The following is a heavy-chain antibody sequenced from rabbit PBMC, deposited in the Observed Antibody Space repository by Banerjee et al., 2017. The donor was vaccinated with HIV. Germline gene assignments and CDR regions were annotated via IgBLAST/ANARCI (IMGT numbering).Heavy chain of an antibody. CDR3: ARNGGMLDYKL. V-gene: IGHV1S45*01. Sequence: QEQLEESGGDLVKPEGSLTITCTASGFDLSSNYYMHWVRQAPGKGLEWIACIYTGSSGRTWYATWAKGRFTISKTSSTTVALQMTSLTAADTATYFCARNGGMLDYKLWGQGTLVTVS. CDR2: IYTGSSGRT. D-gene: IGHD6-1*01. CDR1: GFDLSSNYY. J-gene: IGHJ6*01.